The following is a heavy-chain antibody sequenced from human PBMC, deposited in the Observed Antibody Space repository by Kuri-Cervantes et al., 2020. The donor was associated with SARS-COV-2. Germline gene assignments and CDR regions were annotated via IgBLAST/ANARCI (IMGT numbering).Heavy chain of an antibody. CDR3: ARAYDYAPTNFDY. Sequence: SETLSLTCTVSGGSISSYYWNWIRQPPGKGLEWIGYIYYSGSTNYNPSLKSRVTISVDTSKNQFSPELSSVTAADTAVYYCARAYDYAPTNFDYWGQGTLVTVSS. J-gene: IGHJ4*02. CDR2: IYYSGST. D-gene: IGHD3-16*01. CDR1: GGSISSYY. V-gene: IGHV4-59*12.